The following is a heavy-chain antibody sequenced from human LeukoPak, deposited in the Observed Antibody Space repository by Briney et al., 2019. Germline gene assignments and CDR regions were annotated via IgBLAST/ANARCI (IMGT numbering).Heavy chain of an antibody. V-gene: IGHV3-7*02. J-gene: IGHJ4*02. CDR2: IKQDGGER. Sequence: GGSLRLSCVASGFTLSSYWMSWVRQAPGKGLEWVANIKQDGGERYYVESVKGRFTISRDNAKNTLYLQMSSLRAEDTAVYYCVNLSGYDYVDYWGQGTLVTVSS. CDR1: GFTLSSYW. CDR3: VNLSGYDYVDY. D-gene: IGHD5-12*01.